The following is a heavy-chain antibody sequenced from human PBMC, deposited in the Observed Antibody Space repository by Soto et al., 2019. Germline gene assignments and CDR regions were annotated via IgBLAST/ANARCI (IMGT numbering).Heavy chain of an antibody. J-gene: IGHJ5*02. CDR1: GFTFDDYA. Sequence: ESGGGLVPPGRSLRLSCAASGFTFDDYAMHWVRQAPGKGLEWVSGISWNSGSIGYADSVKGRFTISRDNAKNSLYLQMNSLRAEDTALYYCAKDVFSEWLLFNWFDPWGQGTLVTVSS. CDR3: AKDVFSEWLLFNWFDP. D-gene: IGHD3-3*01. V-gene: IGHV3-9*01. CDR2: ISWNSGSI.